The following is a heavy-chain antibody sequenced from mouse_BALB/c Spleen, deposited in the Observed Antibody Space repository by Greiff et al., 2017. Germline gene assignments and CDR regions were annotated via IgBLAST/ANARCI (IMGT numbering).Heavy chain of an antibody. J-gene: IGHJ2*01. V-gene: IGHV1-5*01. CDR2: IYPGNSDT. Sequence: EVQLQQSGTVLARPGASVKMSCKASGYTFTSYWMHWVKQRPGQGLEWIGAIYPGNSDTSYNQKFKGKAKLTAVTSTSTAYMELSSLTNEDSAVYYCTRKKVRYYFDYWGQGTTLTVSS. CDR3: TRKKVRYYFDY. CDR1: GYTFTSYW.